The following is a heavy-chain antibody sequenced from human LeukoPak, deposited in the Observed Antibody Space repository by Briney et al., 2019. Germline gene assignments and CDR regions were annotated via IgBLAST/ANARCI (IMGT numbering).Heavy chain of an antibody. CDR2: ISYDGSSK. J-gene: IGHJ4*02. V-gene: IGHV3-30-3*01. CDR3: AKRGYYYDSSGYYSRTYFDY. CDR1: GFTFSSYA. D-gene: IGHD3-22*01. Sequence: GGSLRLSCAASGFTFSSYAMHWVRQAPGKGLEWVAVISYDGSSKIYADSVTGRFTISRDNSKNSLYLQMNSLRAEDTAVYYCAKRGYYYDSSGYYSRTYFDYWGQGTLVIVSS.